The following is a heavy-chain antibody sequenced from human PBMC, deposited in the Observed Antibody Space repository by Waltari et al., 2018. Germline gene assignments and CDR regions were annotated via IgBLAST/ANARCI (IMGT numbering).Heavy chain of an antibody. J-gene: IGHJ3*02. CDR1: GFTFSSYS. D-gene: IGHD6-19*01. Sequence: EVQLVESGGGLVQPGGSLRLSCAASGFTFSSYSMNWVRQAPGKGLEWVSYISSSSGTIYYANSVKGRFTISRDNSKNTVYLRMNSLRAEDTAVYYCARVVSSGYPDIWGQGTMVTVSS. V-gene: IGHV3-48*01. CDR2: ISSSSGTI. CDR3: ARVVSSGYPDI.